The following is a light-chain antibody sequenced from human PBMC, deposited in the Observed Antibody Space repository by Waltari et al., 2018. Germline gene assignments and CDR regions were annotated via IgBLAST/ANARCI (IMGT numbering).Light chain of an antibody. Sequence: DIQMTQSPSSLSASVGDRVTITCRASQSISSYLNWYQQKPGKAPKLLIYAASSLQSGVPSRFSGSGSGTDFTLTISSLQPEDFATYYCQHYTRYSITFGQGTRLEIK. V-gene: IGKV1-39*01. J-gene: IGKJ5*01. CDR2: AAS. CDR1: QSISSY. CDR3: QHYTRYSIT.